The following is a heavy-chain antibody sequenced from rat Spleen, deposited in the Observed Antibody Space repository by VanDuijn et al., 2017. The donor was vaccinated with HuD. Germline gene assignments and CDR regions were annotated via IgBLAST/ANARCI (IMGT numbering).Heavy chain of an antibody. CDR2: ISYDGSST. V-gene: IGHV5-29*01. Sequence: EVQLVESGGGLVQPGRSLKLACIASGFTFNNYWMTWVRQAPTKGLEWVATISYDGSSTYYRDSVKGRFTISRDNAKSTLYLQMDSLRSEDTATYYCARHRLTMMVLITHHYFDYWGQGVMVTVSS. J-gene: IGHJ2*01. D-gene: IGHD1-12*02. CDR1: GFTFNNYW. CDR3: ARHRLTMMVLITHHYFDY.